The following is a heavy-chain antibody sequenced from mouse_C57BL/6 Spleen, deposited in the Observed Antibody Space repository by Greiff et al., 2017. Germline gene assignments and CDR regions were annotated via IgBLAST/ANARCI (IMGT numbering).Heavy chain of an antibody. CDR3: ARDYGYDLDY. D-gene: IGHD2-2*01. J-gene: IGHJ2*01. Sequence: VKLQQSGPELVKPGASVKISCKASGYSFTSYYIHWVKQRPGQGLEWIGWIYPGSGNTKYNEKFKGKDTLTADTSSSTAYMQLSSLTSEDSAVYYCARDYGYDLDYWGQGTTLTVSS. V-gene: IGHV1-66*01. CDR1: GYSFTSYY. CDR2: IYPGSGNT.